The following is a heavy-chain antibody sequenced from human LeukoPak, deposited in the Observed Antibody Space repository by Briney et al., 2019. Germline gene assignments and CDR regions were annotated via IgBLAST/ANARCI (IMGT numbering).Heavy chain of an antibody. CDR1: GYSISSGYY. Sequence: PSETLSLTCSFSGYSISSGYYWGWIRQPPGQGLEWIGNIYHSGSTYYNPSLKSRVTISVDTSKNQFSLKLSSVTAADTAVYYCARALDYGDSGGYFDYWGQGTLVTVSS. D-gene: IGHD4-17*01. J-gene: IGHJ4*02. CDR2: IYHSGST. CDR3: ARALDYGDSGGYFDY. V-gene: IGHV4-38-2*02.